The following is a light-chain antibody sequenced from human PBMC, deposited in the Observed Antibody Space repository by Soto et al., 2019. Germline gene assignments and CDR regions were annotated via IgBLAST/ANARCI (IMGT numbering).Light chain of an antibody. J-gene: IGKJ1*01. CDR3: QHYNSYSEA. CDR2: KAS. Sequence: DIHFTQSPSTLSGSVGDRVTITCRASQTISSWLAWYQQKPGKAPKLLIYKASTLKSGVPSRFSGSGSGTEFTLTISSLQPGDFATYYCQHYNSYSEAFGQGAKVDIK. V-gene: IGKV1-5*03. CDR1: QTISSW.